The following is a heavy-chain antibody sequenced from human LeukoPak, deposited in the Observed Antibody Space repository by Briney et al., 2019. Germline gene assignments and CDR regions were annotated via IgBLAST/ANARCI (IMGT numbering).Heavy chain of an antibody. J-gene: IGHJ4*02. CDR2: ISGSGGST. CDR1: GFTFSSYA. CDR3: AKDGNRGYSYGFAYFDY. Sequence: GGSLRLSCAASGFTFSSYAMSWVRQAPGKGLEWVSTISGSGGSTYYADSVKGRFTISRDNSKNTLYLQMNSLRAEDTAVYYCAKDGNRGYSYGFAYFDYWGQGTLVTVSS. D-gene: IGHD5-18*01. V-gene: IGHV3-23*01.